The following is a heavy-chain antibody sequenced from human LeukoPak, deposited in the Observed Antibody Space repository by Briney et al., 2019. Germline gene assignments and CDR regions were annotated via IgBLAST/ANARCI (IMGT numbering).Heavy chain of an antibody. J-gene: IGHJ4*02. Sequence: ASVTVSCKASVYTFTSSDSNWVRQATGQGLEWMGWINPKSGRTGYAKKFQDRVSMTMNTSISTAYMEVSSLRFDDTAVYYCARGRSGLAAAGTYDYWGQGTLITVSS. D-gene: IGHD6-13*01. CDR3: ARGRSGLAAAGTYDY. V-gene: IGHV1-8*01. CDR2: INPKSGRT. CDR1: VYTFTSSD.